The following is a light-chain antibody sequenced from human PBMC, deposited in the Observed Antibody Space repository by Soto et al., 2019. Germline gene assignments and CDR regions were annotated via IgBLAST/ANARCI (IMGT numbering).Light chain of an antibody. Sequence: EIVLTQTPSILCLSPGERATLSCRACQSVSSYFAWYQQRPGEAPRLLIFDASRRATDIPARLSGSVSGIDFTLTSSSLAAEDFAVYYCQQRSNWPLTFGGGTKVDIK. CDR1: QSVSSY. J-gene: IGKJ4*01. CDR3: QQRSNWPLT. CDR2: DAS. V-gene: IGKV3-11*01.